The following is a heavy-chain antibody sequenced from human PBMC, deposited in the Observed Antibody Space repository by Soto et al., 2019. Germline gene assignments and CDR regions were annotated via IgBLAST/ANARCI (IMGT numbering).Heavy chain of an antibody. CDR3: VRDKRTISGIFPGY. D-gene: IGHD1-1*01. CDR2: VCTGGAT. Sequence: GESLRLSCVGSGVDVTTNCMRWVRQAPGKGLEGGSIVCTGGATHYADSVKGRFTISRDRSKNTVHLQMNNVRAEDTAVYYCVRDKRTISGIFPGYWGQGT. J-gene: IGHJ4*02. CDR1: GVDVTTNC. V-gene: IGHV3-53*01.